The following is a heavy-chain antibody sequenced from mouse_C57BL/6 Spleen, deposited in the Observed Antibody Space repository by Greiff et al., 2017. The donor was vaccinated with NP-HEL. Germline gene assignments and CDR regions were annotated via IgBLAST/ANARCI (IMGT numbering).Heavy chain of an antibody. Sequence: QVQLKQSGAELARPGASVKLSCKASGYTFTSYGISWVKQRTGQGLEWIGEIYPRSGNTYYNEKFKGKATLTADKSSSTAYMQLRSLTSEDSAVFFGARKGGYYFDYWGQGTTLTVSS. CDR1: GYTFTSYG. J-gene: IGHJ2*01. CDR3: ARKGGYYFDY. V-gene: IGHV1-81*01. CDR2: IYPRSGNT.